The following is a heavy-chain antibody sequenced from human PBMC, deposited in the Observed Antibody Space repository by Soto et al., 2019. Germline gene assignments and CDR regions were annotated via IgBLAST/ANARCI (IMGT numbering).Heavy chain of an antibody. CDR3: ARAKVNHAAGFDY. Sequence: PSETLSLTCAVYGGSFSGYYWSWIRQPPGKGLEWIGEINHSGSTNYNPSLKSRVTISVDTSKNQFSLKLSSVTAADTAVYYCARAKVNHAAGFDYWGQGTLVTVSS. D-gene: IGHD4-17*01. CDR2: INHSGST. V-gene: IGHV4-34*01. CDR1: GGSFSGYY. J-gene: IGHJ4*02.